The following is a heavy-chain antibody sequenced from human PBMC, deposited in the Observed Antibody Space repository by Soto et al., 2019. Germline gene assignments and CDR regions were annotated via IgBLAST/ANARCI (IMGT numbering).Heavy chain of an antibody. V-gene: IGHV3-30-3*01. CDR2: ISYDGSNK. J-gene: IGHJ6*02. Sequence: GGSLRLSCAASGFTFSSYAMHWVRQAPGKGLEWVAVISYDGSNKYYADSVKGRFTISRDNSKNTLYLQMNSLRAEDTAVYYCAREWIDSGYDDPYYYYYGMDVWGQGTTVTVSS. CDR1: GFTFSSYA. D-gene: IGHD5-12*01. CDR3: AREWIDSGYDDPYYYYYGMDV.